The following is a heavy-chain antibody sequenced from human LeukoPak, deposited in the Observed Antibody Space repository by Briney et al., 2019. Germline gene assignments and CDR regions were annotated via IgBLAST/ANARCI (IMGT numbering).Heavy chain of an antibody. V-gene: IGHV4-34*01. CDR3: ARLPRKVTYYYDSSGFP. D-gene: IGHD3-22*01. CDR1: GGSISTYY. CDR2: INHSGST. Sequence: PSETLSLTCTVSGGSISTYYWSWIRQPPGKGLEWIGEINHSGSTNYNPSLKSRVTISVDTSKNQFSLKLSSVTAADTAVYYCARLPRKVTYYYDSSGFPWGQGTLVTVSS. J-gene: IGHJ5*02.